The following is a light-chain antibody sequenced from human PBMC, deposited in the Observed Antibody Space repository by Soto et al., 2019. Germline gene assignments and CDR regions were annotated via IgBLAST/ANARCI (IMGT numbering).Light chain of an antibody. Sequence: DIQMTQSPSSVSASVGDRVTIACRASQDISIHVAWFQQKPGKAPKSLIFGASSLQSGVPSKFSGSGSGTDFTLTIDSLQPEDFATYYCQQYHNYPPSFGQGTKVEIK. CDR3: QQYHNYPPS. CDR1: QDISIH. CDR2: GAS. V-gene: IGKV1-16*02. J-gene: IGKJ1*01.